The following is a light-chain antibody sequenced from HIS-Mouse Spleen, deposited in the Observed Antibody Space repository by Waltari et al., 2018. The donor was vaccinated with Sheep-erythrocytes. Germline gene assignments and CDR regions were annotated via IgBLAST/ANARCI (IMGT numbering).Light chain of an antibody. V-gene: IGLV1-40*01. Sequence: QSVLTQPPSVSGAPGQRVTISCTGSSPNIGAGYDVHWYQPLPGTAPKLLIHGNTNRPSGVPDRFSGSKSGTSASLAITGLQAEDEADYYCQSDDSSLSGYVVFGGGTKLTVL. CDR3: QSDDSSLSGYVV. J-gene: IGLJ2*01. CDR2: GNT. CDR1: SPNIGAGYD.